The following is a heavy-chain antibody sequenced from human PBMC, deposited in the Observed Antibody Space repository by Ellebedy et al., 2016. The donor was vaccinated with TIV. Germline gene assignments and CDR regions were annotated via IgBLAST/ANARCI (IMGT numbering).Heavy chain of an antibody. CDR3: ASIVVATMGAFDI. CDR2: IYYSGST. D-gene: IGHD3-22*01. CDR1: GGSISSYY. J-gene: IGHJ3*02. V-gene: IGHV4-59*06. Sequence: MPSETLSLTCTVSGGSISSYYWSWIRQPPGKGLEWIGYIYYSGSTYYNPSLKSRVTISVDTSKNQFSLKLSSVTAADTAVYYCASIVVATMGAFDIWGQGTMVTVSS.